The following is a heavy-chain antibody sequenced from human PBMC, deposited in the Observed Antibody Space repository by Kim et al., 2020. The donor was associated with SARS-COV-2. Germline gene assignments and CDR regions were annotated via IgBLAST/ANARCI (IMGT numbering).Heavy chain of an antibody. J-gene: IGHJ4*02. CDR3: AKDGDDYGDQFLDY. D-gene: IGHD4-17*01. CDR2: IWYDGSNK. V-gene: IGHV3-33*06. CDR1: GFTFSSYA. Sequence: LSLTCAASGFTFSSYAMHWVRQAPGKGLEWVAVIWYDGSNKYYADSVKGRFTISRDNSKNTLYLQMNSLRAEDTAVYYCAKDGDDYGDQFLDYWGQG.